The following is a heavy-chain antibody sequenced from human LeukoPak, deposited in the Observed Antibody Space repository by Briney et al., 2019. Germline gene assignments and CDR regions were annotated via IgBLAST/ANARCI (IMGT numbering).Heavy chain of an antibody. CDR2: TYYRSKWYN. J-gene: IGHJ4*02. Sequence: SQTLSLIYAISVHSVYSYSAAWGWVRQSPSRGLEWLGRTYYRSKWYNDYAVSVKSRISINTDTSTNQLSLHLNSVTPEDTAVYYCARDLSAADSRALYYWGQGTLVTVSS. V-gene: IGHV6-1*01. CDR1: VHSVYSYSAA. CDR3: ARDLSAADSRALYY. D-gene: IGHD1-26*01.